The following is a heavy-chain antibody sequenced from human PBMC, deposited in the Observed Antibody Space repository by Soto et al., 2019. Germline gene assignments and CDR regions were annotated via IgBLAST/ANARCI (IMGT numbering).Heavy chain of an antibody. V-gene: IGHV3-23*01. J-gene: IGHJ5*02. CDR1: GFTFSSYG. D-gene: IGHD6-19*01. CDR2: IKDSGDST. Sequence: GGSLRLSCAASGFTFSSYGMGWVRQAPGKGLEWVSNIKDSGDSTYYADSVKGRFTISRDNFKNTLNMQMNSLRAEDTAVYYCSKDLYHNSGSAWFDTWGQGTLVTVSS. CDR3: SKDLYHNSGSAWFDT.